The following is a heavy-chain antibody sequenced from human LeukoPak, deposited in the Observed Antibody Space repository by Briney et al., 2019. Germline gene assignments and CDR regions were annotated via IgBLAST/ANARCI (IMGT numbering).Heavy chain of an antibody. CDR3: ARLMGRYFDL. CDR2: IYYSGST. D-gene: IGHD3-10*01. V-gene: IGHV4-59*08. J-gene: IGHJ2*01. Sequence: PSETLSLTRTVSGGSISRYYWSWIRQPPGKGLEWIGYIYYSGSTNYNPSLKSRVTISVDTSKNQFSLKLSSVTAADTAVYYCARLMGRYFDLWGRGTLVTVSS. CDR1: GGSISRYY.